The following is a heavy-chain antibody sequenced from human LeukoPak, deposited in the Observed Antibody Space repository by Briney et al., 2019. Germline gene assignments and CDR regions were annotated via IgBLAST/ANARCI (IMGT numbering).Heavy chain of an antibody. V-gene: IGHV4-38-2*02. CDR1: GYSIISGYY. Sequence: SESLSLTCTVSGYSIISGYYWGWIRQSPRKGLEWIGSIYHSGSTNDNPSLKSRVTISVDKSKNQFSLKLSSVTAADTAVYYCASILNWNYVDYWGQGTLVTVSS. CDR2: IYHSGST. J-gene: IGHJ4*02. CDR3: ASILNWNYVDY. D-gene: IGHD1-1*01.